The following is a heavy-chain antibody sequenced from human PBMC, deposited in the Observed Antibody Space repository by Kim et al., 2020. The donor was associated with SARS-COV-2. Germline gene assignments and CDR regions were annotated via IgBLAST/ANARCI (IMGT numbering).Heavy chain of an antibody. J-gene: IGHJ6*02. Sequence: GGSLRLSCAASGFTFADYAMHWVRQAPGKGLQWVAVISRAGNDQFYADSVKGRVIISRDNSQNTVFLQINSLRVEDSGLYYCARDRLVRSIYGVLWSGPKDFYYYYTMDVWGLGTTV. CDR2: ISRAGNDQ. CDR3: ARDRLVRSIYGVLWSGPKDFYYYYTMDV. V-gene: IGHV3-30*04. D-gene: IGHD3-3*01. CDR1: GFTFADYA.